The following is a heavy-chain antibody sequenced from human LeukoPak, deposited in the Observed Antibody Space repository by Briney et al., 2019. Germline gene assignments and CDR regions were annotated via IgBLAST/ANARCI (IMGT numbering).Heavy chain of an antibody. J-gene: IGHJ4*02. CDR1: GGSLSGYF. CDR2: INHSRST. Sequence: SETLSLTCAVYGGSLSGYFWNWVRQPPGKGLEWIGEINHSRSTIYNPSLKSQVTISVDTSTNQFSLKLSSVTAADTAVYYCARGVATPSDYWGQGALVTVSS. CDR3: ARGVATPSDY. V-gene: IGHV4-34*01. D-gene: IGHD5-12*01.